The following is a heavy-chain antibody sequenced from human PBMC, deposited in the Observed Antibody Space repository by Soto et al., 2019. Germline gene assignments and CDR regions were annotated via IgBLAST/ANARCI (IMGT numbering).Heavy chain of an antibody. J-gene: IGHJ6*03. CDR2: ISSRSSYI. CDR1: GFTFSSYS. D-gene: IGHD3-3*01. V-gene: IGHV3-21*03. CDR3: ARLESLWSGDYKNNYMDV. Sequence: GGSLRLSCAASGFTFSSYSMNWVRQAPGKGLEWVSSISSRSSYIYYADSEKGRFTISRDNAKNSLNLQMNSLRAENTAEYYSARLESLWSGDYKNNYMDVWGKGTTVTAP.